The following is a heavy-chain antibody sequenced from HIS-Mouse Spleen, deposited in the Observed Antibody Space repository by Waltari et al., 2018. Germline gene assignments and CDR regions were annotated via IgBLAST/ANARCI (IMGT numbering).Heavy chain of an antibody. CDR2: ISWDGGST. CDR1: GFTFADYA. Sequence: EVQLVESGGVVVQPGGSLRLSCAASGFTFADYAMHWVRQAPGEGLEWVSLISWDGGSTYYADSVKGRFTISRDNSKNSLYLQMNSLRAEDTALYYCAKDRDGSGSYSDYWGQGTLVTVSS. J-gene: IGHJ4*02. D-gene: IGHD3-10*01. V-gene: IGHV3-43D*03. CDR3: AKDRDGSGSYSDY.